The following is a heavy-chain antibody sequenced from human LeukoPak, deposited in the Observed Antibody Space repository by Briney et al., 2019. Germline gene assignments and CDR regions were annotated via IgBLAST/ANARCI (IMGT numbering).Heavy chain of an antibody. D-gene: IGHD3-3*01. J-gene: IGHJ4*02. Sequence: GGSLRLSSAASGFTFSSYGMHWVRQAPGKGLEWVAVIWYDGSNKYYADSVKGRFTTSRDNSKNTLDLQMNSLRAEDTAVYYCARDRSYDFWSGYSTPGYWGQGTLVTVSS. V-gene: IGHV3-33*01. CDR1: GFTFSSYG. CDR3: ARDRSYDFWSGYSTPGY. CDR2: IWYDGSNK.